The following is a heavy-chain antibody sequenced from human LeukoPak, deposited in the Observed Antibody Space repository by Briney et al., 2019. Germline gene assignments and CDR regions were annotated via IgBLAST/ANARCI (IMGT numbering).Heavy chain of an antibody. CDR3: ARDIVATMGDYYYMDV. V-gene: IGHV4-4*07. Sequence: SETLSLTCTVSGGSISSYYWSWIRQPAGKGLEWIGRIYTSGSTNYNPSLKSRVTMSVDTSKNQFSLKLSSVTAADTAVYYCARDIVATMGDYYYMDVWGKGTTVTVSS. D-gene: IGHD5-12*01. CDR2: IYTSGST. J-gene: IGHJ6*03. CDR1: GGSISSYY.